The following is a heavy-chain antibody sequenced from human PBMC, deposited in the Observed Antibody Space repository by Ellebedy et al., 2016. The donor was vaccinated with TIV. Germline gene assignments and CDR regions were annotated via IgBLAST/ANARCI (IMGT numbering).Heavy chain of an antibody. D-gene: IGHD4-23*01. V-gene: IGHV5-51*01. CDR3: ARPTTVITREDDAFDI. J-gene: IGHJ3*02. Sequence: GESLKISCKGSGYSFTNYWIGWVRQMPGKGLEWMGMISPGDSDTRYSPSFQGQVTISADKSINTAYLQWSSLKASDSAMYYCARPTTVITREDDAFDIWGQGTLVTVSS. CDR1: GYSFTNYW. CDR2: ISPGDSDT.